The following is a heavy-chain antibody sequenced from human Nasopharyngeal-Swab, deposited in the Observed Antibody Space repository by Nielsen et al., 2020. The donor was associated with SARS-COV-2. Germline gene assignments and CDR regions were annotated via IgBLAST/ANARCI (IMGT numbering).Heavy chain of an antibody. V-gene: IGHV4-38-2*02. J-gene: IGHJ6*02. Sequence: SETLSLTCTVSGYSISSGYYWGWIRQPPGKGLEWIGSIYHSGSTSYNPSLKSRVTISVDTSKNQFSLKLSSVTAADTAMYYCARGVDYGDYRPYYYYYHGMDVWGQGTTVTVSS. CDR2: IYHSGST. D-gene: IGHD4-17*01. CDR3: ARGVDYGDYRPYYYYYHGMDV. CDR1: GYSISSGYY.